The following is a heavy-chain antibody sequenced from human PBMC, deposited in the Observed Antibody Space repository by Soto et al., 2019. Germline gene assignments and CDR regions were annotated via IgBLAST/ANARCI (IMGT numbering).Heavy chain of an antibody. D-gene: IGHD3-10*01. V-gene: IGHV5-51*01. CDR2: IYPGDSDT. CDR1: GYSFTTYW. CDR3: ARPYTMVDAFDI. J-gene: IGHJ3*02. Sequence: ASLKISCKVCGYSFTTYWIGWVRQMPGKGLEWMGVIYPGDSDTRYSPSFQGQVTISADKSISTAYLQWRSLKASDTAIYYCARPYTMVDAFDIWGQGTMVTGSS.